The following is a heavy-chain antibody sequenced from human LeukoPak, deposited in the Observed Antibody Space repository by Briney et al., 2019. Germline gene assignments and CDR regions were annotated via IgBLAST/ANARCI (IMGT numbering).Heavy chain of an antibody. D-gene: IGHD6-13*01. Sequence: GGSLRLSCAASGFTVSSNYMSWVRQAPGKGLEWGSVIYSGGSTYYADSVKGRFTISRDNSKNTLYLQMNSLRAEDTAVYYCARGIAAAGPFYYYYYMDVWGKGTTVTISS. J-gene: IGHJ6*03. V-gene: IGHV3-53*01. CDR1: GFTVSSNY. CDR2: IYSGGST. CDR3: ARGIAAAGPFYYYYYMDV.